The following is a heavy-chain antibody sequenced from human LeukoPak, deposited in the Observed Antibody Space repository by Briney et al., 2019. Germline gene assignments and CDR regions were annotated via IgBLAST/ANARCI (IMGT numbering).Heavy chain of an antibody. CDR1: GYTFNGYY. V-gene: IGHV1-2*02. CDR3: ARWMTTVITPDY. J-gene: IGHJ4*02. CDR2: INPNSGGT. Sequence: ASVKVSCKASGYTFNGYYLHWVRQAAGQGLEWMGWINPNSGGTNYAQKFQGRVTMTRDTSISTAYMELSRLRSDDTAVYYFARWMTTVITPDYWGQGTLVTVSS. D-gene: IGHD4-11*01.